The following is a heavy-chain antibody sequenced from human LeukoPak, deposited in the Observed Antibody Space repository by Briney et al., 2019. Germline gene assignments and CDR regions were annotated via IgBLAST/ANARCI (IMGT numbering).Heavy chain of an antibody. V-gene: IGHV1-69*05. Sequence: SVKVSCKASGGTFSSYAISWVRQAPGQGLEWMGRIIPIFGTANYAQKFRGRVTITTDESTSTAYMELSSLRSGDTAVYYCAVILPYYYDSSGPFDYWGQGTLVTVSS. CDR2: IIPIFGTA. CDR1: GGTFSSYA. D-gene: IGHD3-22*01. J-gene: IGHJ4*02. CDR3: AVILPYYYDSSGPFDY.